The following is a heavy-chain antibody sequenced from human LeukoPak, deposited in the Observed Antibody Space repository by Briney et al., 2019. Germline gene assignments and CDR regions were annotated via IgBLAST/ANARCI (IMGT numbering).Heavy chain of an antibody. V-gene: IGHV4-4*02. CDR1: GGSISSSNW. J-gene: IGHJ1*01. CDR3: ASMVPTLRYFQH. Sequence: LETLSLTCTVSGGSISSSNWWSWVRRPPGKGLEWIGEISHSGTTNYKPSLKSRVTISLDKSKIQVSLRLNSVTAADTAVYYCASMVPTLRYFQHWGQGTLVTVSS. D-gene: IGHD4/OR15-4a*01. CDR2: ISHSGTT.